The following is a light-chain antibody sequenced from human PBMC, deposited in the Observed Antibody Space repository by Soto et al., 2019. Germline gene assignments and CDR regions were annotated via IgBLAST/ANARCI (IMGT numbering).Light chain of an antibody. CDR3: QQYDKQPVT. V-gene: IGKV1-33*01. J-gene: IGKJ4*01. CDR2: DVS. Sequence: DIQMTQSPSSLSASVGDRVTITCQASQDISNFLNWYHQTPGKAPRLLIYDVSSLQPGVASRFSGSGSGTDFSLTINSLQPEDIGTFYCQQYDKQPVTFGGGTKVEIK. CDR1: QDISNF.